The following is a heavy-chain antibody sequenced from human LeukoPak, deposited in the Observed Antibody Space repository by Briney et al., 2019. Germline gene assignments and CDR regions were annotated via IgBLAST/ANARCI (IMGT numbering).Heavy chain of an antibody. D-gene: IGHD3-22*01. J-gene: IGHJ4*02. CDR3: ARDGWGYDSSGYREEFDY. CDR2: IYSGGST. V-gene: IGHV3-53*01. Sequence: PGGSLRLSCAASGFTFSSYEMNWVRQAPGKGLEWVSVIYSGGSTYYADSVKGRFTISRDNSKNTLYLQTNSLRAEDTAVYYCARDGWGYDSSGYREEFDYWGQGTLVTVSS. CDR1: GFTFSSYE.